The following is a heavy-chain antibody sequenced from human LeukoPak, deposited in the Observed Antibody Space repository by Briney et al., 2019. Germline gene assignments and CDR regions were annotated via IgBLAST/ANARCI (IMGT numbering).Heavy chain of an antibody. CDR2: INHSGRT. J-gene: IGHJ4*02. V-gene: IGHV4-34*01. CDR3: ARVPVDYDFWSGYPTSLYYFDY. CDR1: GGSFSGYY. D-gene: IGHD3-3*01. Sequence: KPSETLSLTCAVYGGSFSGYYWSWIRQPPGKGLEWIGKINHSGRTNYNPYLRSRAAISVDTSKNQFPLKLSSVTAADTAMYYCARVPVDYDFWSGYPTSLYYFDYWGQGTLVTVPS.